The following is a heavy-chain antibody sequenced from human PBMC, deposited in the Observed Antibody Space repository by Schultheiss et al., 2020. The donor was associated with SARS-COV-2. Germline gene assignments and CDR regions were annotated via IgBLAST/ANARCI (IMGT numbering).Heavy chain of an antibody. Sequence: SQTLSLTCSVSGGSVSSGDHYWSWIRQPPGKGLEWIGYVYHSGSTDYNPSLKSRLTISLDTSKNQFSLKLSSVTAADTAVYYCARELNYWGQGTLVTVSS. CDR1: GGSVSSGDHY. CDR3: ARELNY. CDR2: VYHSGST. J-gene: IGHJ4*02. V-gene: IGHV4-30-4*01.